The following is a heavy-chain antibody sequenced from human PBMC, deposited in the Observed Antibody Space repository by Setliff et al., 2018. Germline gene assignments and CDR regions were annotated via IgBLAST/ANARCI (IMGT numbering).Heavy chain of an antibody. V-gene: IGHV2-5*01. CDR3: AHRQLGSAAAGASFDF. CDR2: MFWNGGE. D-gene: IGHD6-13*01. J-gene: IGHJ4*02. Sequence: GSGPTLVNPTETLTLTCSLSGVSLGASGVGVGWIRQPPGKALEWLALMFWNGGERYNPSLSSRLSIAKDTSRNEVVLTLINLDPPDTATYYCAHRQLGSAAAGASFDFWGRGTLVTVSS. CDR1: GVSLGASGVG.